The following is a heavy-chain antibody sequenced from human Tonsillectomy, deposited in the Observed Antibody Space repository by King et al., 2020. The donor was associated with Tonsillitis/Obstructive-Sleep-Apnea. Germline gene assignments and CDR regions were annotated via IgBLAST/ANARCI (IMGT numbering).Heavy chain of an antibody. Sequence: VQLQQWGAGLLKPSETLSLTCAVYGGSFSGYYWSWIRQPPGKGLEWIGEINHRGSTNYNPSLKSRVTVSVDTSKNQFSLKMTSVTAADPAVYYCASRSVNWFDPWGQGTLVTVSS. J-gene: IGHJ5*02. D-gene: IGHD6-19*01. V-gene: IGHV4-34*01. CDR1: GGSFSGYY. CDR2: INHRGST. CDR3: ASRSVNWFDP.